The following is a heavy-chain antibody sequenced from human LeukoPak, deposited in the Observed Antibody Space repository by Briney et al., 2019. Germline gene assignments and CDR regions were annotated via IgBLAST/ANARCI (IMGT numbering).Heavy chain of an antibody. D-gene: IGHD2-2*02. Sequence: GGSLRLSCAASGFTFSSSAMRWVRQAPGKGLEWVSSISNSGGTTYYADSVKGRFTISRDNSKNTLYLQMNSLRAEDTAVYYCARDRGCSSTSCYTGGAWFDPWGQGTLVTVSS. J-gene: IGHJ5*02. CDR1: GFTFSSSA. CDR2: ISNSGGTT. V-gene: IGHV3-23*01. CDR3: ARDRGCSSTSCYTGGAWFDP.